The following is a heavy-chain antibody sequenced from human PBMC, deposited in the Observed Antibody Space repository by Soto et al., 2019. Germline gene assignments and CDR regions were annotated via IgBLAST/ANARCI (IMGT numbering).Heavy chain of an antibody. CDR2: ISGGGDGK. V-gene: IGHV3-23*01. J-gene: IGHJ4*02. CDR3: AKAAGHMGEFSLRYYFDY. D-gene: IGHD3-16*02. Sequence: GGSLRLSCAASGFMFSKYAMTWVRQAPGKGLDWVSGISGGGDGKYYADSVKGRFTISRDNSKNTLYLQMNSLRAEETAVYYCAKAAGHMGEFSLRYYFDYWGQGTLVTVSS. CDR1: GFMFSKYA.